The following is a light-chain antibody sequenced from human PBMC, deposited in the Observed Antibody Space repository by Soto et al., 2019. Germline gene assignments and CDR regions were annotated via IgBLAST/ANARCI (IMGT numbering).Light chain of an antibody. Sequence: DIQMTQSPSSLSAYVGDRVTITCRASQSISVYLNWYQQKPGKAPNLLIYSSSSLESGVPSRFSGSVSGTDFTLTISSLQPEDFATYFCQQSYSRPRAFGQGTKVEI. CDR1: QSISVY. CDR2: SSS. J-gene: IGKJ1*01. V-gene: IGKV1-39*01. CDR3: QQSYSRPRA.